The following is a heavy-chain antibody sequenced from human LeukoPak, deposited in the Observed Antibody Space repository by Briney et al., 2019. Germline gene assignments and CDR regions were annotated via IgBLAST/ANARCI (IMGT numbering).Heavy chain of an antibody. Sequence: ASVKVSCKASGYTFTSYYIHWVRQAPGQGLEWVGDINPIFPAPNYAQKFQGRVTITADEATSTAYMELRSLRSEDTAVYYCARGHSSSWPHPFDYWGQGTLVTVSS. CDR1: GYTFTSYY. CDR3: ARGHSSSWPHPFDY. J-gene: IGHJ4*02. D-gene: IGHD6-13*01. CDR2: INPIFPAP. V-gene: IGHV1-69*13.